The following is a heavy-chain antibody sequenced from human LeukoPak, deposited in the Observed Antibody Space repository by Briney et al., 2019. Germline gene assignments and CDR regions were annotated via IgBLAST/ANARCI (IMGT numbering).Heavy chain of an antibody. Sequence: GGSLRLSCAASGFTFSSYAMSWVRQAPGKGLEWVSAISGSGGSTYYADSVKGRFTISRDNSKNTLYLQMNSLRAEDTAVYYCAKDRGKYCSSTSCYSRRRNYYYYGMDVWGQGTTVTVSS. CDR2: ISGSGGST. J-gene: IGHJ6*02. CDR3: AKDRGKYCSSTSCYSRRRNYYYYGMDV. D-gene: IGHD2-2*01. V-gene: IGHV3-23*01. CDR1: GFTFSSYA.